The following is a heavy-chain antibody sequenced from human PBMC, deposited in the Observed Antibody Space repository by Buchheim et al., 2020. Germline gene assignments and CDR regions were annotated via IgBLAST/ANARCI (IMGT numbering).Heavy chain of an antibody. CDR1: GYTFTSYY. Sequence: QVQLVQSGAEVKKPGASVKVSCKASGYTFTSYYMHWVRQAPGQGLEWMGIINPSGGSTSYAQTFQGRVTMTRDTSTSTVYMELSSLRSEDTAVYYCARVDSSGYYYYYYGMDVWGQGTT. J-gene: IGHJ6*02. D-gene: IGHD3-22*01. V-gene: IGHV1-46*01. CDR2: INPSGGST. CDR3: ARVDSSGYYYYYYGMDV.